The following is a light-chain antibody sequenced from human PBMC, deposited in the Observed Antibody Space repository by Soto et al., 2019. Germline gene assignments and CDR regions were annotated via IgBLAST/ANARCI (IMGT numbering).Light chain of an antibody. Sequence: DIQLTQSPSFLSASVGDRVTITCRASQGISYHLSWYQEKPGQAPKLLIYAASTLQSGVPSRFSGSGSGTEFILTISSLQPEDFATYYCQQLNSYPPTFGQGTKVEIK. CDR3: QQLNSYPPT. V-gene: IGKV1-9*01. CDR2: AAS. J-gene: IGKJ1*01. CDR1: QGISYH.